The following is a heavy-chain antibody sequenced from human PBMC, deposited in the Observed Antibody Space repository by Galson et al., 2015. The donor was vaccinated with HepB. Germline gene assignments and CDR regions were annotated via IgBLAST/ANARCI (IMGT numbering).Heavy chain of an antibody. J-gene: IGHJ5*02. CDR1: GFTFSAYA. V-gene: IGHV3-30*04. D-gene: IGHD6-19*01. Sequence: SLRLSCAASGFTFSAYALHWVRQAPGRGLEWVAGISNDGSSKYYADSVKGRFTISRANSRNTIYLHMNSLRVEDTAIYYCARVEYGSGWYGSVMGNWFDPWGQGTLVTVSS. CDR3: ARVEYGSGWYGSVMGNWFDP. CDR2: ISNDGSSK.